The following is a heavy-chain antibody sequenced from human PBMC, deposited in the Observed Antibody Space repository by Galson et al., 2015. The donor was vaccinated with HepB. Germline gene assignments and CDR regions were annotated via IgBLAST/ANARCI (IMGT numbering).Heavy chain of an antibody. Sequence: SLRLSCAASGFTFSSYAMSWVRQAPGKGLEWVSAISGSGGSTYYADSVKGRFTISRDNSKNTLYLQMNSLRAEDTAVYYCAKTYSSGWNQVNWFDPWGQGTLVTVSS. CDR2: ISGSGGST. V-gene: IGHV3-23*01. D-gene: IGHD6-19*01. J-gene: IGHJ5*02. CDR3: AKTYSSGWNQVNWFDP. CDR1: GFTFSSYA.